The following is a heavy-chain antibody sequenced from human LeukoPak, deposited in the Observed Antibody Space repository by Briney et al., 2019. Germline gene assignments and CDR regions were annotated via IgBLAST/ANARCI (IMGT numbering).Heavy chain of an antibody. Sequence: SETLSLTCTVSGGSLSTYYWSWVRQTPGQGLEWIGCIYYTGGANYNPSLRSRGTISVDTSKNQFSLKLTSVTAVDTAVYYCARGSITVVPAFDIWGQGTMVTVSS. J-gene: IGHJ3*02. CDR1: GGSLSTYY. CDR2: IYYTGGA. V-gene: IGHV4-59*12. CDR3: ARGSITVVPAFDI. D-gene: IGHD4-23*01.